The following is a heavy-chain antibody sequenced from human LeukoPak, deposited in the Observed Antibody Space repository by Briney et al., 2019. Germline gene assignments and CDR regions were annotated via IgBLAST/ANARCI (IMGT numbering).Heavy chain of an antibody. D-gene: IGHD5-18*01. CDR3: ARDFYRLGGYSYGCWFDP. CDR1: GGSFSGYY. J-gene: IGHJ5*02. V-gene: IGHV4-34*01. CDR2: INHSGST. Sequence: SETLSLTCAVYGGSFSGYYWSWIRQPPGKGLEWIGEINHSGSTNYNPSLKSRVTMSVDTSKNQFSLKLSSVTAADTAVYYCARDFYRLGGYSYGCWFDPWGQGTLVTVSS.